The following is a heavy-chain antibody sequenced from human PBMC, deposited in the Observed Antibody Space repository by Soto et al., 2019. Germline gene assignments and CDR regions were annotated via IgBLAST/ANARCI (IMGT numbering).Heavy chain of an antibody. CDR3: AKDLYSYGYASLDY. Sequence: GGSLRLSCAASGFTFSDYYMSWIRQAPGRGLDWISYISTSGSPIYYADSVKGRFTISRDNARKSLYLQMNSLRAEDTAVYYCAKDLYSYGYASLDYWGQGTLVTVSS. V-gene: IGHV3-11*01. J-gene: IGHJ4*02. CDR1: GFTFSDYY. D-gene: IGHD5-18*01. CDR2: ISTSGSPI.